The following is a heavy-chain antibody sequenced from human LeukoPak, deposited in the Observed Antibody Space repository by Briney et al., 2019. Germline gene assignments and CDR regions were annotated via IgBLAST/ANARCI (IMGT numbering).Heavy chain of an antibody. Sequence: PLASVKVSCKASGYTFTSYHMHWVRQAPGQGLEWMGIINPSGGSTSYAQKFQGRVTMTRDTSTSTVYMELSSLRSEDTAVYYCARGTYYYDSSGYLDYWGQGTLVTVSS. CDR1: GYTFTSYH. CDR2: INPSGGST. CDR3: ARGTYYYDSSGYLDY. V-gene: IGHV1-46*01. J-gene: IGHJ4*02. D-gene: IGHD3-22*01.